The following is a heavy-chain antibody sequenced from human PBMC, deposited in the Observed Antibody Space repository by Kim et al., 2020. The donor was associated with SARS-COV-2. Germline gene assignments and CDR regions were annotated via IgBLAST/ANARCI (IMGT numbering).Heavy chain of an antibody. V-gene: IGHV3-9*01. J-gene: IGHJ4*02. Sequence: GSVKGRFTISRENAKDSLYLQMNSLRAEDTALYYCAKEFIFRSNPRGGFDYWGQGTLVTVSS. D-gene: IGHD3-3*02. CDR3: AKEFIFRSNPRGGFDY.